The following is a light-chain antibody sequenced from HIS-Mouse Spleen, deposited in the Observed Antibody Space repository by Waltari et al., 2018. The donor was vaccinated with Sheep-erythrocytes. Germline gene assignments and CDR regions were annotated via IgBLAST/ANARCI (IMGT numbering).Light chain of an antibody. Sequence: QSALTQPRSVSGSPGQSVTIPCTGTTIDVGGYNSVPWYQQHPGKAPKLMIYDVSKRPSGVPDRFSGSKSGNTASLTISGLQAEDEADYYCCSYAGSYNHVFATGTKVTVL. V-gene: IGLV2-11*01. CDR1: TIDVGGYNS. CDR3: CSYAGSYNHV. J-gene: IGLJ1*01. CDR2: DVS.